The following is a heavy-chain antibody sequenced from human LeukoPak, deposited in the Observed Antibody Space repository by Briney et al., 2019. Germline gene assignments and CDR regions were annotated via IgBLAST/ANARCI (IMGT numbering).Heavy chain of an antibody. Sequence: SETLSLTCTVSGGSISSSSYYWGWIRQPPGKGLEWLGSIYYSGSTYYNPSLKSRVTISVDTSKNQFSLKLSSVTAADTAVYYCARETGFRGITMIVVRAFDIWGQGTMVTVSS. V-gene: IGHV4-39*07. CDR2: IYYSGST. CDR3: ARETGFRGITMIVVRAFDI. CDR1: GGSISSSSYY. D-gene: IGHD3-22*01. J-gene: IGHJ3*02.